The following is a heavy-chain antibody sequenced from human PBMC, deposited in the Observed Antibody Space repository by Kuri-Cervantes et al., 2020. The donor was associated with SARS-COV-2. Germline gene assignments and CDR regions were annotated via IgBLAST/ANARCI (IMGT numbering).Heavy chain of an antibody. CDR2: IWSDGTNK. D-gene: IGHD3-9*01. CDR1: EFTFSSYG. Sequence: GESLKISCAAPEFTFSSYGMHWVRQAPGKGLEWVAVIWSDGTNKYYADSAKGRFTISRDNSKNTLYLQMNSLRAEDTAVYFCARALYGGRLDYSPTSGYYYEGMDVWGQGTMVTVSS. V-gene: IGHV3-33*01. CDR3: ARALYGGRLDYSPTSGYYYEGMDV. J-gene: IGHJ6*02.